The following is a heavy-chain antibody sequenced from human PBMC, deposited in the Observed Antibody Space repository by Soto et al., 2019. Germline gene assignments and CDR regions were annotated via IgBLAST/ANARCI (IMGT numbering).Heavy chain of an antibody. CDR2: IKSKTDGGTT. CDR1: GFTFSNAW. V-gene: IGHV3-15*01. J-gene: IGHJ6*02. Sequence: GGSLRLSCAASGFTFSNAWMSWVRQAPGKGLEWVGRIKSKTDGGTTDYAAPVKGRFTISRDDSKNTLYLQMNSLKTEDTAVYYARVDYYYYGMDVWGQGTTVTVSS. CDR3: RVDYYYYGMDV.